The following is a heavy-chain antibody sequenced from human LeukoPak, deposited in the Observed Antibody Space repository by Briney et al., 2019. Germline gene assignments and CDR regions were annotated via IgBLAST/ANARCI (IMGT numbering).Heavy chain of an antibody. V-gene: IGHV3-74*01. CDR2: INGDGSRT. J-gene: IGHJ5*02. CDR3: ARDPRNKGFDP. Sequence: GGSLRLSCAASGFTLSYYWMHWVRQGPGKGLGWVSTINGDGSRTNYAGSVKGRFTISRDNAKNTLYLEMNSLRVEDTAVYYCARDPRNKGFDPWGQGTLVTVSS. D-gene: IGHD1/OR15-1a*01. CDR1: GFTLSYYW.